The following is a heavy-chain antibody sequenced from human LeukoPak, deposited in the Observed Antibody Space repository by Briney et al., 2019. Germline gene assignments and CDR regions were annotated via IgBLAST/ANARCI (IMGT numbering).Heavy chain of an antibody. J-gene: IGHJ4*02. CDR1: RGTFSSYA. Sequence: SVKVSCKASRGTFSSYAISWVRQAPGQGLEWMGGIIPIFGTANYAQKFQGRVTITADESTSTAYMELSSLRSEDTAVYYCAIRAGIAVAGTDLDYWGQGTLVTVSS. V-gene: IGHV1-69*13. D-gene: IGHD6-19*01. CDR2: IIPIFGTA. CDR3: AIRAGIAVAGTDLDY.